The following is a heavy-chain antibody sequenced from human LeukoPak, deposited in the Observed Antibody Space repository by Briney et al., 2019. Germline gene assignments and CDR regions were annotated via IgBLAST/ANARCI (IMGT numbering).Heavy chain of an antibody. CDR1: GGSISSGGYY. D-gene: IGHD4-17*01. J-gene: IGHJ4*02. CDR3: ARAATTVTPFDY. CDR2: IYYSGST. V-gene: IGHV4-31*03. Sequence: PSETLSRTCTVSGGSISSGGYYWRWIRQHPGKGLEWIGYIYYSGSTYYNPSLKSRVTISVDTSKNQFSLKLSSVTAADTAVYYCARAATTVTPFDYWGQGTLVTVSS.